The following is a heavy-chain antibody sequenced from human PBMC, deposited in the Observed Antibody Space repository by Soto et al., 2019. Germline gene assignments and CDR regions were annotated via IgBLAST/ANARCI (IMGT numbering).Heavy chain of an antibody. Sequence: EVQLVVSGGGLIQPWGSLRFSCAASGFSFSSSWMHWVRQAPGNGLVWVSRINSDGSTTNYADSVKGRFTISRDNAKNTLYLQMNSLRAEDTAVYYCARGPSGWYGYDYWGQGTLVTVSS. V-gene: IGHV3-74*01. CDR2: INSDGSTT. CDR1: GFSFSSSW. J-gene: IGHJ4*02. D-gene: IGHD6-19*01. CDR3: ARGPSGWYGYDY.